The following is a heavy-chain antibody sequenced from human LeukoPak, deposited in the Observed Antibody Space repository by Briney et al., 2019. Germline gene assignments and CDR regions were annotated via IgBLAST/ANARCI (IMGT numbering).Heavy chain of an antibody. Sequence: GRSLRLSCAASGFTFSDYAMHWVRQAPGKGLDWVALISYDGSNKNYADSVKGRFTISRDNAKNSLYLQMNSLRAEDTAVYYCAREHSSSWLRGYYYGMDVWGQGTTVTVSS. CDR3: AREHSSSWLRGYYYGMDV. V-gene: IGHV3-30-3*01. J-gene: IGHJ6*02. CDR2: ISYDGSNK. D-gene: IGHD6-13*01. CDR1: GFTFSDYA.